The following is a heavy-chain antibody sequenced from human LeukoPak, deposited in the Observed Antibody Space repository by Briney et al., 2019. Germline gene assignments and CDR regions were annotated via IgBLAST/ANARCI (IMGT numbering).Heavy chain of an antibody. CDR1: GFTFSSYS. CDR3: ARDKGRYSSGWYLAFDI. Sequence: PGGSLRLSCAASGFTFSSYSMNWVRQAPGKGLEWVSSISSSSSYIYYADSVKGRFTISRDNAKNSLYLQMNSLRAEDTAVYYCARDKGRYSSGWYLAFDIWGQGTIVTVSS. D-gene: IGHD6-19*01. CDR2: ISSSSSYI. V-gene: IGHV3-21*01. J-gene: IGHJ3*02.